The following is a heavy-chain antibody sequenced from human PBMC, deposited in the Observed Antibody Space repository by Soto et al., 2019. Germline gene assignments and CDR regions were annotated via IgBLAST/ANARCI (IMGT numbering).Heavy chain of an antibody. D-gene: IGHD3-9*01. CDR1: GFTFTNAW. CDR3: TAPEDTVDWYGNSAFDI. CDR2: LKSNTDGGAT. V-gene: IGHV3-15*01. Sequence: EVQLVESGGGLVRPGGSLRLSCTASGFTFTNAWMHWVRQAPGKGLEWIGRLKSNTDGGATDYAAPVKGRFTISRDDSKNTLYLQMNSLKTEDSAVYYCTAPEDTVDWYGNSAFDIWGQGTMVTVSS. J-gene: IGHJ3*02.